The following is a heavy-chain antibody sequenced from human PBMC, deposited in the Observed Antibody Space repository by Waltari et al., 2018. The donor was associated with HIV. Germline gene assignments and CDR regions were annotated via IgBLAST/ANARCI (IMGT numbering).Heavy chain of an antibody. V-gene: IGHV4-61*02. CDR1: GGSISSESYY. D-gene: IGHD3-9*01. CDR3: ARALTHLHYFDH. J-gene: IGHJ4*02. Sequence: QVQLQESGPGLVKASQTLSLTCTVSGGSISSESYYWTWIRQPAGKGLEWIGRIYNSGRTDYNPSLKSRVTVSMDTSENRLSLKVTSVTAADTAVYYCARALTHLHYFDHWGQGTLVTVSS. CDR2: IYNSGRT.